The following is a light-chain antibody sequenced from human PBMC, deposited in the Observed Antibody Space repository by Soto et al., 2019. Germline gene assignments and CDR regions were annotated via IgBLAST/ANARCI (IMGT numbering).Light chain of an antibody. Sequence: QSALTQPASVSGSPGQSITISCTGTSSDVGGYNYVSWYQHHPDKAPKLMIFDVNNRPSGISSRFSGSKSGNSASLTISGLQADDEAAYYCSSSTSSSPRLVFGGGTKLTVL. V-gene: IGLV2-14*03. CDR1: SSDVGGYNY. J-gene: IGLJ3*02. CDR2: DVN. CDR3: SSSTSSSPRLV.